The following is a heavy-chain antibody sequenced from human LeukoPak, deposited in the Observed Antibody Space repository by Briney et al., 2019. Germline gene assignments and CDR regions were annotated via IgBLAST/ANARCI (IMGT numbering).Heavy chain of an antibody. CDR1: GGSFSGYY. V-gene: IGHV4-34*01. D-gene: IGHD2-2*01. J-gene: IGHJ6*04. Sequence: SETLSLTCAVYGGSFSGYYWSRIRQPPGKGLEWIGEINHSGSTNYNPSLKSRVTISVDTSKNQFSLKLSSVTAADTAVYYCASSRYQYCSSTSCYLYYYYGMDVWGKGTTVTVSS. CDR2: INHSGST. CDR3: ASSRYQYCSSTSCYLYYYYGMDV.